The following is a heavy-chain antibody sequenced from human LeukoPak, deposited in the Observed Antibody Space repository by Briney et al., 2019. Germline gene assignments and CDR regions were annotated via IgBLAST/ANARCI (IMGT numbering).Heavy chain of an antibody. D-gene: IGHD1-26*01. CDR1: GGSISSYY. CDR3: ARYGGSYSVAFDI. Sequence: SETLSLTCTVSGGSISSYYWSWIRQPPGKGLEWIGYIYYSGNTNYNPSLKSRVTISVDTSKNPFSLKLSSVTAADTAVYYCARYGGSYSVAFDIWGQGTMVTVSS. V-gene: IGHV4-59*01. J-gene: IGHJ3*02. CDR2: IYYSGNT.